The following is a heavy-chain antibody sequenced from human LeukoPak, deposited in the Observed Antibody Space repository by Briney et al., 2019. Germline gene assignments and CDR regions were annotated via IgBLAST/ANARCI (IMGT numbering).Heavy chain of an antibody. CDR2: IHNSGTT. J-gene: IGHJ5*02. Sequence: SETLSLTCAVSGGPFSGYFWSWIRQSSGKGLEWIGEIHNSGTTNYNPSLNSRVTISEDTSKNQFSLKLSSVTAADTAVYYCARAKGYSYGSVGWFDPWGQGTLVTVSS. CDR1: GGPFSGYF. D-gene: IGHD5-18*01. V-gene: IGHV4-34*01. CDR3: ARAKGYSYGSVGWFDP.